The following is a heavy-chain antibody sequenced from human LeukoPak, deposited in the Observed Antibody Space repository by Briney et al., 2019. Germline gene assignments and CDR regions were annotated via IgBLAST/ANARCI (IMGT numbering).Heavy chain of an antibody. Sequence: GESLKISCQGSGYSFSSNWIVWVRQMPGKGLEWMGLIYPGDSETRYSPSFQGQVTISADKSISTAYVQWTSLKASDTAVYYCARRGSRSSGVYYGLDVWGQGTTVTVSS. CDR2: IYPGDSET. V-gene: IGHV5-51*01. D-gene: IGHD6-6*01. J-gene: IGHJ6*02. CDR3: ARRGSRSSGVYYGLDV. CDR1: GYSFSSNW.